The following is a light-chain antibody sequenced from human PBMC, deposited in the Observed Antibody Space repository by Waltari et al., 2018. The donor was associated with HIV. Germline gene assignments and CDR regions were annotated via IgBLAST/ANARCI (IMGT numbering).Light chain of an antibody. CDR3: QVRDSSTVV. CDR1: NIGRQN. V-gene: IGLV3-9*01. J-gene: IGLJ2*01. CDR2: RDN. Sequence: SYELTQPLSVSVALGQTATITCGGNNIGRQNVCWYQQKPGQAPVLIIDRDNTRPSGIPERFFGSNSGNTATLIISRAQAGDEADYYCQVRDSSTVVFGGGTNLTVL.